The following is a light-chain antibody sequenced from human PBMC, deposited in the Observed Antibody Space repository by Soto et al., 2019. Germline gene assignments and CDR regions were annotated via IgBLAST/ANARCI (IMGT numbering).Light chain of an antibody. CDR2: LEGSGSY. V-gene: IGLV4-60*02. Sequence: QSVLTQSSSASASLGSSVKLTCTLSSGHSSYIIAWHQQQPGKAPRYLMKLEGSGSYNKGSGVPDRFSGSSSGADRYLTISNLQFEDEADYYCETWDSNTSLFGGGTKLTVL. CDR1: SGHSSYI. J-gene: IGLJ3*02. CDR3: ETWDSNTSL.